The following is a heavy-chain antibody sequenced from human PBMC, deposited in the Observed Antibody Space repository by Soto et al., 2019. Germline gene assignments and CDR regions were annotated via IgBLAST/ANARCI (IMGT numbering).Heavy chain of an antibody. CDR2: INHSGST. J-gene: IGHJ4*02. CDR3: ARGSDILTGYPKITFDY. CDR1: GGSFGGYY. Sequence: SETLSLTCAVYGGSFGGYYWSWIRQPPGKGLEWIGEINHSGSTNYNPSLKSRVTISVDTSKNQFSLKLSSVTAADTAVYYCARGSDILTGYPKITFDYWGQGTLVTVSS. V-gene: IGHV4-34*01. D-gene: IGHD3-9*01.